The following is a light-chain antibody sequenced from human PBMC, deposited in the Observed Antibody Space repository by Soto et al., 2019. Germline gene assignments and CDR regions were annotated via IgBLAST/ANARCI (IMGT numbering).Light chain of an antibody. CDR1: QSVSSSY. CDR2: GAS. CDR3: QQYGSSPPVT. Sequence: EIVLTQSPGTLSLSPGERATLSCRASQSVSSSYLAWYQQKPGQAPRLLIYGASSRATGIPDMFSGSGSGTHFTLTISRLEPEDFAVYYCQQYGSSPPVTFGPGTKVDIK. J-gene: IGKJ3*01. V-gene: IGKV3-20*01.